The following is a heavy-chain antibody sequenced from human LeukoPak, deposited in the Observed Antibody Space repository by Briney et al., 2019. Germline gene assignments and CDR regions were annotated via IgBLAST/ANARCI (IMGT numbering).Heavy chain of an antibody. D-gene: IGHD3-10*01. V-gene: IGHV3-30*03. CDR1: GFIFSRYD. CDR2: ISYEESNK. CDR3: ARYGSGSRPFDY. J-gene: IGHJ4*02. Sequence: GGSLRLSCAASGFIFSRYDMHWVRQAPGKGLEWVAMISYEESNKYYADSVKGRFSISRDNAKNSLYLQMNSLRAEDTAVYYCARYGSGSRPFDYWGQGTLVTVSS.